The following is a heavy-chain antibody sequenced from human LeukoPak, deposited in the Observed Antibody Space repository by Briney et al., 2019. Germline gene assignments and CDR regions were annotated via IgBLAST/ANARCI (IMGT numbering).Heavy chain of an antibody. Sequence: GGSLRLSCAASGFTFSSYSMNWVRQAPGKGLEWVSSISSSSSYIYYADSVKGRFTISRDNAKNSLYLQMNSLRAEDTAVYYCARHVDYGDYPNWFDPWGQGTLVTVSS. CDR3: ARHVDYGDYPNWFDP. CDR1: GFTFSSYS. D-gene: IGHD4-17*01. J-gene: IGHJ5*02. V-gene: IGHV3-21*01. CDR2: ISSSSSYI.